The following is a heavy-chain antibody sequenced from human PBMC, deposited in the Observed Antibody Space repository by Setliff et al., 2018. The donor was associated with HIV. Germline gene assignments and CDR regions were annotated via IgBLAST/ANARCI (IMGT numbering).Heavy chain of an antibody. Sequence: PSETLSLTCTVSGASIGRRSDCWGWLRQPPGKGLEWIGSFYYSWNTYYNPSLKSRVTISVDTSKNQFSLKLSSVTAADTAVYYCARSPPTTFWSGYTYYYYMDVWGKGTTVTVSS. CDR1: GASIGRRSDC. J-gene: IGHJ6*03. V-gene: IGHV4-39*01. CDR3: ARSPPTTFWSGYTYYYYMDV. D-gene: IGHD3-3*01. CDR2: FYYSWNT.